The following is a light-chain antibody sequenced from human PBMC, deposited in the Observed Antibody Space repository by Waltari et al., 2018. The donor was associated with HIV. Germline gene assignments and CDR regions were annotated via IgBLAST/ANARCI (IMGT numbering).Light chain of an antibody. CDR3: QESYSAPFT. CDR1: QSISTY. V-gene: IGKV1-39*01. Sequence: DIQMTQSPSSLSASVGDRVTITCRASQSISTYLCWYQQKPGKAPKLLICGASSLQRGVPSRSSGSGSGTDFTLTIISLQPEDFATYYCQESYSAPFTFGPGTKVD. J-gene: IGKJ3*01. CDR2: GAS.